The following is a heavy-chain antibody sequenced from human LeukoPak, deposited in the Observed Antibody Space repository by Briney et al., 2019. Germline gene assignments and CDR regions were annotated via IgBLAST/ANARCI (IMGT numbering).Heavy chain of an antibody. CDR1: EFTFSTSW. J-gene: IGHJ1*01. V-gene: IGHV3-7*02. CDR3: LAWASPTPY. D-gene: IGHD1-26*01. Sequence: QPGGSLRLSCTVSEFTFSTSWMNGVRQAPGKGLEWVANLNPDGSVGRYVDSVKGRFSVSRDNGQNTGYLQMNSLRVDDTGVYFCLAWASPTPYWGPGSPVAVSS. CDR2: LNPDGSVG.